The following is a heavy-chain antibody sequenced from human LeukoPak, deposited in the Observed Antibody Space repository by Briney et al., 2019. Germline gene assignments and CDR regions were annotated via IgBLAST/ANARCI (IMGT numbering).Heavy chain of an antibody. CDR1: GYTFANYD. V-gene: IGHV1-8*01. Sequence: GASVKVSCKASGYTFANYDVNWVRQATGQGLEWMGWMNPTSGKAGFAQRFQGRVSMTRNISINTAYMELSSLRSEDTAVYYCARDFFDGHGYTFYYYGMDVWGQGTTVTVSS. J-gene: IGHJ6*02. CDR2: MNPTSGKA. D-gene: IGHD3-22*01. CDR3: ARDFFDGHGYTFYYYGMDV.